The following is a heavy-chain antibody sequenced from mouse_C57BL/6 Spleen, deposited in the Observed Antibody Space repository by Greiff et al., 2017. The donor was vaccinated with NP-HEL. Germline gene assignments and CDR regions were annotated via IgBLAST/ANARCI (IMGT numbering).Heavy chain of an antibody. CDR1: GFSLTSYG. D-gene: IGHD1-1*01. V-gene: IGHV2-5*01. CDR3: AKPHFYYGSSYYAMDY. J-gene: IGHJ4*01. Sequence: QVQLKESGPGLVQPSQSLSITCTVSGFSLTSYGVHWVRQSPGKGLEWLGVIWRGGSTDYNAAFMSRLSITKDNSKSQVFFKMNSLQADDTAIYYCAKPHFYYGSSYYAMDYWGQGTSVTVSS. CDR2: IWRGGST.